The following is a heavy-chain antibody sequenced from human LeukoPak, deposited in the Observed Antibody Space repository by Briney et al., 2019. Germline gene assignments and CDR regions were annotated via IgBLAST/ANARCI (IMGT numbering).Heavy chain of an antibody. CDR1: GGSISSYY. CDR2: IYSSGST. V-gene: IGHV4-59*12. CDR3: ARARYGSGSYHFMDV. Sequence: SETLSLTCTVSGGSISSYYWSWIRQPPGKGLEWIGYIYSSGSTNYNPSLKSRVTMSVDTSKNQFSLRLTSVTAADTAVYYCARARYGSGSYHFMDVWGKGTTVTISS. D-gene: IGHD3-10*01. J-gene: IGHJ6*03.